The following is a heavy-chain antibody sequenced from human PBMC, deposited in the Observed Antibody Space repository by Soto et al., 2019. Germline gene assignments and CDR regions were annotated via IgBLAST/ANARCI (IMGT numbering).Heavy chain of an antibody. CDR2: MNPNSGNT. CDR1: GYTFTSYY. D-gene: IGHD6-13*01. J-gene: IGHJ5*02. CDR3: ARGVPRIAAAVTRRWFDP. V-gene: IGHV1-8*02. Sequence: ASVKVSCKASGYTFTSYYMHWVRQAPGQGLEWMGWMNPNSGNTGYAQKFQGRVTMTRNTSISTAYMELSSLRSEDTAVYYCARGVPRIAAAVTRRWFDPWGQGTLVTVSS.